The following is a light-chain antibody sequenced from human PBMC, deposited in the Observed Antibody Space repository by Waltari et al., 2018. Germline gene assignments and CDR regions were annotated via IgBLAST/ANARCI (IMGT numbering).Light chain of an antibody. Sequence: QSSLTQPPSPSGSPGQSVTISCTRTGHYVGVSNYVLWYQQYPGKAPKLIISEVNKRPSGVPDRFSGSKSGDTASLTVSGLQPEDEADYYCSSFAIGNRVVFGGGTKLTVL. CDR3: SSFAIGNRVV. J-gene: IGLJ3*02. V-gene: IGLV2-8*01. CDR1: GHYVGVSNY. CDR2: EVN.